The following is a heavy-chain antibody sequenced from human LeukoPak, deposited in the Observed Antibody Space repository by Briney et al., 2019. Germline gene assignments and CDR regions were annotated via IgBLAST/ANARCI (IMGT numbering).Heavy chain of an antibody. V-gene: IGHV1-69*13. CDR3: ATTMYDLWSGSYYYYYMDV. Sequence: GASVRVSCKASGGTYSSYGVSWVRQAPGQGLEWMGGIIPILGSAKYAQKFKGRVTITADESTSTAHMELSSLRSEDTAVYYCATTMYDLWSGSYYYYYMDVWGEGTTVTVTS. D-gene: IGHD3/OR15-3a*01. J-gene: IGHJ6*03. CDR2: IIPILGSA. CDR1: GGTYSSYG.